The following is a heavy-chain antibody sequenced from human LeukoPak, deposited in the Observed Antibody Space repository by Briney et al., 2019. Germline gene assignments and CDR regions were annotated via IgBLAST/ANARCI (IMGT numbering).Heavy chain of an antibody. V-gene: IGHV3-23*01. CDR2: ISGSGGST. CDR3: AKTQDGGRYYYDSSGYTKDY. D-gene: IGHD3-22*01. CDR1: GFTFSSYA. Sequence: GGSLRLSCAASGFTFSSYAMSWVRQAPGKGLEWVTAISGSGGSTYYADSVKGRFTISRDNSKNTLYLQMNSLRAEDTAVYYCAKTQDGGRYYYDSSGYTKDYWGQGTLVTVSS. J-gene: IGHJ4*02.